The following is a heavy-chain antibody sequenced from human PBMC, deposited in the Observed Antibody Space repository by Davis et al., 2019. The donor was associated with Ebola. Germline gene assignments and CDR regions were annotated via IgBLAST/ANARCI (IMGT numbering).Heavy chain of an antibody. CDR2: INAANNNT. Sequence: ASVKVSCKASGYSFTSYAMHWVRQAPGQRLEWMGWINAANNNTKYSQKFQGRVTITRDTSASTAYMELSSLRSEDTAVYYCARGKKVEQLVPGNFDYWGQGTLVTVSS. D-gene: IGHD6-6*01. CDR1: GYSFTSYA. CDR3: ARGKKVEQLVPGNFDY. V-gene: IGHV1-3*01. J-gene: IGHJ4*02.